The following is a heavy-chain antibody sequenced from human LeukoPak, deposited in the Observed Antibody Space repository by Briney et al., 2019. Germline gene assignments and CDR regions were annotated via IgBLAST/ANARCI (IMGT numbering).Heavy chain of an antibody. Sequence: KPGGSLRLSCAASGFTFSDYYMSWIRQAPGKGLEWVSYISTGSSYTNYADSVKGRFTISRDNAKNPLSLQMNSLRAEDTAIYYCARAYGQVYFDNWGQGTLVTVSS. V-gene: IGHV3-11*06. CDR3: ARAYGQVYFDN. J-gene: IGHJ4*02. D-gene: IGHD3-10*01. CDR2: ISTGSSYT. CDR1: GFTFSDYY.